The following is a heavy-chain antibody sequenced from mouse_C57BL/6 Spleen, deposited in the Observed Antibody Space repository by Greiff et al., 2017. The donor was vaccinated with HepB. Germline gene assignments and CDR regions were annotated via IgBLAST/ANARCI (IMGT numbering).Heavy chain of an antibody. CDR3: ARRGSRSLYYAMDY. Sequence: VQRVESGPGLVQPSQSLSITCTVSGFSLTSYGVHWVRQSPGKGLEWLGVIWSGGSTDYNAAFISRLSISKDNSKSQVFFKMNSLQADDTAIYYCARRGSRSLYYAMDYWGQGTSVTVSS. V-gene: IGHV2-2*01. CDR1: GFSLTSYG. J-gene: IGHJ4*01. CDR2: IWSGGST. D-gene: IGHD1-1*01.